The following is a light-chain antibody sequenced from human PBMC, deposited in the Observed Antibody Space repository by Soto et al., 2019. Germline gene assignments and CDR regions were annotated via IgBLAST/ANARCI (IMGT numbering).Light chain of an antibody. CDR3: TTWDDSLSGWV. Sequence: QSVLTQPPSASATPGQRVTISCSGSSSNIGNNFVYWYQHLPGTAPTLLIFRNYQRPSWVPDRFSGSKSGTSASLAISGLRSEDEADYYCTTWDDSLSGWVFGGGTQLTVL. V-gene: IGLV1-47*01. CDR1: SSNIGNNF. J-gene: IGLJ3*02. CDR2: RNY.